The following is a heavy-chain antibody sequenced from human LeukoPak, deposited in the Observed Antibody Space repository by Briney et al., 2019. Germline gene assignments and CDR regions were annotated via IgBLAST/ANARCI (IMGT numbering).Heavy chain of an antibody. V-gene: IGHV1-8*01. CDR3: ARRPPPYCSGGSCYSFLYFHH. D-gene: IGHD2-15*01. J-gene: IGHJ1*01. CDR2: MNPNSGNT. Sequence: GASVTVSCTSSVYTFTIYDINWVRQATGQGGEWMGWMNPNSGNTGYAQKFQGRVTMTRDTSISTAYLELTTLRSDDTAVYYCARRPPPYCSGGSCYSFLYFHHWGQGTLVTVSS. CDR1: VYTFTIYD.